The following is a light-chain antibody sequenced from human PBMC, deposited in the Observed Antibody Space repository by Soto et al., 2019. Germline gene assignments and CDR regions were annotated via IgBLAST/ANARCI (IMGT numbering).Light chain of an antibody. V-gene: IGKV3-15*01. Sequence: EIVITQSPATLSLSPGERATLFCRASQSFSSTLAWYQQKPGQAPRLLIYAASTRETGFPARFSGSGSGTEFTLTISSLQSEDFAVYYCQQYKDWPLTFGGGTKVDIK. CDR2: AAS. CDR1: QSFSST. CDR3: QQYKDWPLT. J-gene: IGKJ4*01.